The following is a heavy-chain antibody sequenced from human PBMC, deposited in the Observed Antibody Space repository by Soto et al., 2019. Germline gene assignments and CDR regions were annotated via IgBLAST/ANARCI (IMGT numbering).Heavy chain of an antibody. J-gene: IGHJ3*02. D-gene: IGHD2-21*01. CDR1: GGSISSYY. Sequence: QVQLQESGPGLVKPSETLSLTCTVSGGSISSYYWSWIRQPPGKGLEWIGYIYYSGSTNYNPSLKSRVTISVDTSKNQFSLKLSSVTAADTAVYYCARMWWGDGYHTDAFDIWGQGTMVTVSS. CDR3: ARMWWGDGYHTDAFDI. V-gene: IGHV4-59*01. CDR2: IYYSGST.